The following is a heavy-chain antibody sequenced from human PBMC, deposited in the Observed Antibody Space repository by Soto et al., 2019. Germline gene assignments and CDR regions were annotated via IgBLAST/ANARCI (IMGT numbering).Heavy chain of an antibody. CDR3: ARGPPAGITIFGVVIRRAHFDY. D-gene: IGHD3-3*01. Sequence: QVQLVQSGAEVKKPGASVKVSCKASGYTFTSYDINWVRQATGQGLEWMGWMNPNSGNTGYAQRYQGRVPMTRNTSISTAYMELSSLRSEDTAVYYCARGPPAGITIFGVVIRRAHFDYWGQGTLVTVSS. J-gene: IGHJ4*02. V-gene: IGHV1-8*01. CDR2: MNPNSGNT. CDR1: GYTFTSYD.